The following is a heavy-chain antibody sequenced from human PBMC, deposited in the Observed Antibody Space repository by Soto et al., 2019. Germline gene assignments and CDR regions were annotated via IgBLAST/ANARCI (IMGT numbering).Heavy chain of an antibody. CDR2: ISYVGSNK. Sequence: QVPLVESGGGVVQPGRSLRLCCAASGFTFSSYGMHWVRQAPGKGLEWVAVISYVGSNKYYADSVKGRFTISRDNSKNTLYLQMNSLRAEDTAVYYCAKESHSSSWYSDWFDPWGQGTLVTVSS. CDR1: GFTFSSYG. CDR3: AKESHSSSWYSDWFDP. J-gene: IGHJ5*02. V-gene: IGHV3-30*18. D-gene: IGHD6-13*01.